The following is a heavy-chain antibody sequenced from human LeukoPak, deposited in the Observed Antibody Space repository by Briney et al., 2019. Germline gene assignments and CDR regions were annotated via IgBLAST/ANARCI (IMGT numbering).Heavy chain of an antibody. J-gene: IGHJ5*02. V-gene: IGHV3-33*01. D-gene: IGHD6-19*01. CDR2: IWYDGSNK. Sequence: GGSLRLSCAASGFTFSAYGMHWVRQAPGKGLEWVAIIWYDGSNKYYADSVKGRFTISRDNSKNTLYLQMNSLRAEDTAVYYCATGGGAVAHWFDPWGQGTLVTVSS. CDR1: GFTFSAYG. CDR3: ATGGGAVAHWFDP.